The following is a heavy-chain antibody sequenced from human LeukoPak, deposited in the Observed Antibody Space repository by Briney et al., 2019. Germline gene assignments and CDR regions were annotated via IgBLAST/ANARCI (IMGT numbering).Heavy chain of an antibody. CDR3: ARIPYLEWLLRDVYYYMDV. CDR1: GFTFSSYG. J-gene: IGHJ6*03. V-gene: IGHV3-30*02. Sequence: PGGSLRLSCAASGFTFSSYGMHWVRQAPGKGLEWVAFIRYDGSNKYYADSVKGRFTISRDNSKNTLYLQMNSLRAEDTAVYYCARIPYLEWLLRDVYYYMDVWGKGTTVTVSS. D-gene: IGHD3-3*01. CDR2: IRYDGSNK.